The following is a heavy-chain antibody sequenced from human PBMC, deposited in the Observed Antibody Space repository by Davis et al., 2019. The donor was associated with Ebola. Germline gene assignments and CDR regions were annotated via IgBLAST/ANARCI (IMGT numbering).Heavy chain of an antibody. CDR1: GFTFSGYG. Sequence: GGSLRLSCAASGFTFSGYGIHWVRQAPGKGLEWVAVISYDGTKKYYADSVKGRFTISRDNSKNTLYLQMNDLRSEDTAVYFCAKDATVTLDYWGQGTLVTVSS. D-gene: IGHD4-17*01. CDR2: ISYDGTKK. J-gene: IGHJ4*02. V-gene: IGHV3-30*18. CDR3: AKDATVTLDY.